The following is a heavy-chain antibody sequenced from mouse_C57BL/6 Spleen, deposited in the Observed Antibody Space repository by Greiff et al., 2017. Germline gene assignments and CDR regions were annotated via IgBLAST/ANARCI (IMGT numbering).Heavy chain of an antibody. D-gene: IGHD2-4*01. Sequence: EVKLVESGGGLVQPGGSMKLSCVASGFTFSNYWMNWVRQSPEKGLAWVAQIRLKSDNYATHYAESVKGRFTISRDDSKSSVYLQMNNLRAEDTGIYYCTNYDYRFAYWGQGTLVTVSA. J-gene: IGHJ3*01. CDR1: GFTFSNYW. CDR3: TNYDYRFAY. CDR2: IRLKSDNYAT. V-gene: IGHV6-3*01.